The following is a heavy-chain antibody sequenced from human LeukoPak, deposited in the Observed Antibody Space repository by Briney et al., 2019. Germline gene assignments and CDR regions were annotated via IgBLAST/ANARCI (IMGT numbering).Heavy chain of an antibody. Sequence: GGSLRLSCAASGFTFSSYAMSWVRQAPGKGLEWVSAISGSGGSTFYADSAKGRFTISRDNSKNTLYLQMNSLRAEDTAVYYCAKISGSYSYYFDYWGQGTLVTVSS. D-gene: IGHD1-26*01. CDR3: AKISGSYSYYFDY. J-gene: IGHJ4*02. V-gene: IGHV3-23*01. CDR1: GFTFSSYA. CDR2: ISGSGGST.